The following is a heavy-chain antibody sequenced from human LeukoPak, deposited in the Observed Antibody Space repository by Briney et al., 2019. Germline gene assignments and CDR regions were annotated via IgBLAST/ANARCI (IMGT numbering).Heavy chain of an antibody. CDR2: IYYSGST. Sequence: SQTLSLTCTVSGGSISSGDYYWSWIRQPPGKGLEWIGYIYYSGSTNYNPSLKSRVTISVDPSKNQFSLELSSVTAADTAVYYCARGYFDHFDAFDLWGQGTMVTVSS. J-gene: IGHJ3*01. D-gene: IGHD3-9*01. CDR3: ARGYFDHFDAFDL. V-gene: IGHV4-61*08. CDR1: GGSISSGDYY.